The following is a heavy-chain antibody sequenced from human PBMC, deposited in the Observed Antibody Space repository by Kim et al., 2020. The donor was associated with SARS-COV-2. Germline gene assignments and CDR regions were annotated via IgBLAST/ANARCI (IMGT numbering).Heavy chain of an antibody. D-gene: IGHD3-10*01. J-gene: IGHJ4*02. V-gene: IGHV3-23*01. Sequence: AGSVEGRFTNSRDNSTNTQYLQMNSRRGEDTAVYYCAKDKAPGYGSGSDYWGQGTLVTVSS. CDR3: AKDKAPGYGSGSDY.